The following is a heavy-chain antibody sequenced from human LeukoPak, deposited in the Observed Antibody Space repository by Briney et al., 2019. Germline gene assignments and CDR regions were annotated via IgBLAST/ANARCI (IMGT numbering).Heavy chain of an antibody. CDR2: INPNSGGT. Sequence: ASVKVSCKASGYTFTGYYMHWVRQAPGQGLEWMGWINPNSGGTNYAQKFQGRVTMTRDTSISTAYMELSRLRSDDTAVYYCARDHVPQQLGADYWGQGTLVTVSS. CDR1: GYTFTGYY. CDR3: ARDHVPQQLGADY. D-gene: IGHD6-6*01. J-gene: IGHJ4*02. V-gene: IGHV1-2*02.